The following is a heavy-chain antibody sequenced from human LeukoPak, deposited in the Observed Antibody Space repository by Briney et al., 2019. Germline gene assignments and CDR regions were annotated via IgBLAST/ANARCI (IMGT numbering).Heavy chain of an antibody. V-gene: IGHV3-74*01. CDR2: IKNDGGST. D-gene: IGHD3-10*01. J-gene: IGHJ4*02. CDR1: GFTVNNYW. CDR3: ARANGGADS. Sequence: GGSLRLSCAASGFTVNNYWMYWVRQPPGKGLVWISLIKNDGGSTTYADSVKGRFTISRDNGKNMLYLQMNSLRAEDTALYYCARANGGADSWGQGTLVTVSS.